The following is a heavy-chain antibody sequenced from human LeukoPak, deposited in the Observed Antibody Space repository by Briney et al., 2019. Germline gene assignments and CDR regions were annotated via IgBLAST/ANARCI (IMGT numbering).Heavy chain of an antibody. J-gene: IGHJ4*02. CDR2: ISSSSSYI. D-gene: IGHD1-26*01. V-gene: IGHV3-21*01. CDR1: GFTFSSYS. Sequence: GGSLGLSCAASGFTFSSYSMNWVRQAPGKGLEWASSISSSSSYIYYADSVKGRFTISRDNAKNSLYLQMNSLRAEDTAVYYCAGGGRGYSGSYFSTYWGQGTLVTVSS. CDR3: AGGGRGYSGSYFSTY.